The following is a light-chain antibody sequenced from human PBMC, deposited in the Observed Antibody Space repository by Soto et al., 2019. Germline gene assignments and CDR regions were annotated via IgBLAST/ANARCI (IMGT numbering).Light chain of an antibody. V-gene: IGKV1-9*01. Sequence: DIQLTQSPSFLSASVGDRVTITCRASQGINSYLVWYQVKAGEAPNLLIYGAVTLESGVPSRFSVSGSGTEFTLTISSLQPEDFATYDCQQLKSYPPSFGGGTKLEIK. CDR1: QGINSY. J-gene: IGKJ4*01. CDR3: QQLKSYPPS. CDR2: GAV.